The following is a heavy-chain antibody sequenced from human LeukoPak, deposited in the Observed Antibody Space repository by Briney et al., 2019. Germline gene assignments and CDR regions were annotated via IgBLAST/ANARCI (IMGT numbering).Heavy chain of an antibody. J-gene: IGHJ4*03. CDR2: IYYSGST. CDR3: ARLYYDSSGYYQICYFDY. V-gene: IGHV4-39*01. Sequence: PSETLSLTCTVSGCSISSSSYYWGWIRQPPGKGLEWIGSIYYSGSTYYNPSLKSLVTISVDTSKNQSSLNLSSVTAADTTVYYCARLYYDSSGYYQICYFDYWGQGTLVTVSS. D-gene: IGHD3-22*01. CDR1: GCSISSSSYY.